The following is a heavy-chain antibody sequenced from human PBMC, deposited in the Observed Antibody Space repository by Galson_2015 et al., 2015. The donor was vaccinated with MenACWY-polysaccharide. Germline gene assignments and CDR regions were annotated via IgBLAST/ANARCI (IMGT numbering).Heavy chain of an antibody. CDR1: GDSVSSNSAA. J-gene: IGHJ4*02. CDR3: ARDPASTSWCYFDY. Sequence: CAISGDSVSSNSAAWNWIRQPPSRGLEWLGRTYCRSEWYNDYAVSVKSRITINPDTSKNHFSLQLNSVTPDDTAIYYCARDPASTSWCYFDYWGQGTLVTVSS. D-gene: IGHD6-13*01. CDR2: TYCRSEWYN. V-gene: IGHV6-1*01.